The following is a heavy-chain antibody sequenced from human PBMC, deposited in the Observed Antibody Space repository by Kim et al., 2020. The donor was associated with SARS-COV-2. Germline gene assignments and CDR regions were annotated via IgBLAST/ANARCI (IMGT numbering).Heavy chain of an antibody. CDR1: GFVFGDYY. J-gene: IGHJ4*02. CDR2: ISHSGDHT. V-gene: IGHV3-11*05. Sequence: GGSLRLSCAASGFVFGDYYMSWFRQAPGKGLEWISYISHSGDHTPYADSVRGRFTISRDNSRTTLFLQMDSLRVEDTALYYCARVAQTIAAGIVDYWGQGTRVTVSP. D-gene: IGHD6-13*01. CDR3: ARVAQTIAAGIVDY.